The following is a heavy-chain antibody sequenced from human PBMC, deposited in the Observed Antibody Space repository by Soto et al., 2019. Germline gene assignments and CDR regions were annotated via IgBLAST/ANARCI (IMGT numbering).Heavy chain of an antibody. CDR3: ARADYCSSTSCYMSDAFDI. V-gene: IGHV4-31*03. CDR2: IYYSGST. CDR1: GGSISSGGYY. D-gene: IGHD2-2*02. J-gene: IGHJ3*02. Sequence: KTSETLSLTCTVSGGSISSGGYYWSWIRQHPGKGLEWIGYIYYSGSTYYNPSLKSRVTISVDTSKNQFSLKLSSVTAADTAVYYCARADYCSSTSCYMSDAFDIWGQGAMVTVSS.